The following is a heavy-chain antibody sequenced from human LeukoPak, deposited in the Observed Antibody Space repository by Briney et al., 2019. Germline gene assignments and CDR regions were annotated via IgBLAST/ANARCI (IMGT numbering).Heavy chain of an antibody. D-gene: IGHD7-27*01. J-gene: IGHJ4*02. CDR1: GYTFIDYF. CDR3: ARDLSSTSNWEFDY. Sequence: GASVKVSCKASGYTFIDYFIHWVRQAPGQGPEWMGRINPNSGGAEFTQEFQGRVTVTRDTSISTTYMELSRLTSDDTALYYCARDLSSTSNWEFDYWGQGTLVTVSS. V-gene: IGHV1-2*06. CDR2: INPNSGGA.